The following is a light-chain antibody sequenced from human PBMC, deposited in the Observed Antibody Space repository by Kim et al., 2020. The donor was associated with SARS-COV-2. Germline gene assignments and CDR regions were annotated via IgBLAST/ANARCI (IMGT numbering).Light chain of an antibody. CDR1: HSLSSSY. CDR3: QQYGSSPLT. V-gene: IGKV3-20*01. Sequence: SAGDHATLSGMPSHSLSSSYLAWYQQRPGQAPRLLIYAASSRATGSPGRFSGSGSGTDFTLTISRLGPEDCALYYCQQYGSSPLTFGGGTKVDIK. J-gene: IGKJ4*01. CDR2: AAS.